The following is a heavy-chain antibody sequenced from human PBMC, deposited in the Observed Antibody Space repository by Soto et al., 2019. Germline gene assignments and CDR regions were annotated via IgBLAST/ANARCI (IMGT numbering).Heavy chain of an antibody. CDR3: ARAPAARLDFDY. V-gene: IGHV1-69*13. CDR1: GGKFSSYA. J-gene: IGHJ4*02. Sequence: SVKVCCKASGGKFSSYAISWVRQAPGQGLEWMGGIIPIFVTANYEEKFQGRVTITSDESTSTAYMELSSMRYEDTAVYYCARAPAARLDFDYWGQGTLVTVYS. D-gene: IGHD6-6*01. CDR2: IIPIFVTA.